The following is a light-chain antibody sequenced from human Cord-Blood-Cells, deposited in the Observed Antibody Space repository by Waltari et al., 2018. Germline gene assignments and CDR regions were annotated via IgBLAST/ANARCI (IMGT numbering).Light chain of an antibody. V-gene: IGLV2-14*01. CDR2: DVS. CDR1: SSDVGAYNY. Sequence: QSALTQPASVSGSPGQSITISCTGPSSDVGAYNYVSWYQQHPGKAPKLMIYDVSNRPSGVSNRFSGSKSGNTASLTISGLQAEDEADYYCSSYTSSSTPYVFGTGTKVTVL. CDR3: SSYTSSSTPYV. J-gene: IGLJ1*01.